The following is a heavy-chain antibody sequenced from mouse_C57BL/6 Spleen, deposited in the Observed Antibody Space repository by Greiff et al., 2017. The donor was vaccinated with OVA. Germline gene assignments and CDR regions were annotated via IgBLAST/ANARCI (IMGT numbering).Heavy chain of an antibody. J-gene: IGHJ1*03. CDR2: IYPYNGVS. V-gene: IGHV1-31*01. CDR1: GYSFTGYY. CDR3: ARPSSDDYDRYFDV. D-gene: IGHD2-4*01. Sequence: EVKLVESGPELVKPGASVKISCKASGYSFTGYYMHWVKQSHGNILDWIGYIYPYNGVSSYNQKFKGKATLTVDKSSSTAYMELRSLTSEDSAVYYCARPSSDDYDRYFDVWGTGTTVTVSS.